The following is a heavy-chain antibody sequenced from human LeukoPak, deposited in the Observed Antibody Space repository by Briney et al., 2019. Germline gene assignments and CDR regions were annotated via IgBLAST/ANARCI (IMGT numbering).Heavy chain of an antibody. D-gene: IGHD5-12*01. J-gene: IGHJ5*02. CDR2: ISYDGSTK. CDR3: ARGGIVATISDWFDP. CDR1: GFTFNSYA. V-gene: IGHV3-30-3*01. Sequence: GGSLRLSCAASGFTFNSYAMHWVRQAPGKGLEWVTLISYDGSTKYYADSVKGRFTISRDNSKNSLSLQMSSLRAEDTAVYHCARGGIVATISDWFDPWGQGTLVTVSS.